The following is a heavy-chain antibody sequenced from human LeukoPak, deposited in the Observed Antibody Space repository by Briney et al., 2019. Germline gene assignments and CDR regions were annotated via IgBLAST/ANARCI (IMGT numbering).Heavy chain of an antibody. J-gene: IGHJ5*02. CDR1: GFTFSDYY. D-gene: IGHD1-1*01. Sequence: PGGSLRLSCEASGFTFSDYYMSWVRQAPGKGLEWVSYISSSSSYTNYADSVKGRFTISRDNAKNSLYLQMNSLRAEDTAVYYCARDPTGTTAWFDPWGQGTLVTVSS. V-gene: IGHV3-11*06. CDR2: ISSSSSYT. CDR3: ARDPTGTTAWFDP.